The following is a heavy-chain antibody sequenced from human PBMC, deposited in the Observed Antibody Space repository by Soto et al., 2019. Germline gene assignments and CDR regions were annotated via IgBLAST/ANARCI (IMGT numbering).Heavy chain of an antibody. D-gene: IGHD3-3*01. CDR1: GYTFTGYY. V-gene: IGHV1-2*04. CDR3: ARGYYDFWSGYYHYYRMAV. J-gene: IGHJ6*02. Sequence: ASVKGSCKASGYTFTGYYMHWVRQAPGQGLEWMGWINPNSGGTNYAQKFQGWVTMTRDTSISTAYMELSRPRSDDTAVYYCARGYYDFWSGYYHYYRMAVRGQRTTVIASS. CDR2: INPNSGGT.